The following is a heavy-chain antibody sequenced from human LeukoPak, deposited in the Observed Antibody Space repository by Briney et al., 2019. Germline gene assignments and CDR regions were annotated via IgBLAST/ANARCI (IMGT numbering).Heavy chain of an antibody. V-gene: IGHV4-38-2*02. J-gene: IGHJ5*02. CDR2: IYHSGST. D-gene: IGHD2-2*01. CDR3: ARDHLPDCSSTSCSTNWFDP. Sequence: PSETLSLTCTVSGYSIDSVYYWGWIRQPPGKGLEWIGSIYHSGSTYYNPSLKSRVTISMDTSKNQFSLKLTSVTAADTAVYYCARDHLPDCSSTSCSTNWFDPWGQGTLVTVSS. CDR1: GYSIDSVYY.